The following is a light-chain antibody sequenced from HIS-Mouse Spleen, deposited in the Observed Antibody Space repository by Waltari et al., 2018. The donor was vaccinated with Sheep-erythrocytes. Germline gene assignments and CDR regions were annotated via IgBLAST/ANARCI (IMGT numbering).Light chain of an antibody. CDR1: SSDVGGFND. J-gene: IGLJ1*01. V-gene: IGLV2-11*01. CDR2: DVS. CDR3: CSYAGSYNHV. Sequence: QSAMTQPRSVSGSPGQSVTISCTGTSSDVGGFNDVSWYQQPPGKASKLMIYDVSKRPSGVPDRFSGSKSGNTASLTISGLQAEDEADYYCCSYAGSYNHVFATGTKVTVL.